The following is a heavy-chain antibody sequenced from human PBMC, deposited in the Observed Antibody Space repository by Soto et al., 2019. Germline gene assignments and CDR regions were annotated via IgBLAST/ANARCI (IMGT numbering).Heavy chain of an antibody. J-gene: IGHJ4*02. CDR1: GYSFTSYW. CDR2: IYPGDSDT. V-gene: IGHV5-51*01. CDR3: VRLPVSCTSCYNYYFDY. Sequence: PGESLKISCKGSGYSFTSYWIGWVRQMPGKGLEWMGIIYPGDSDTRYSPSFQGQVIISADKSISTAYLQWSSLKASDTAMYYCVRLPVSCTSCYNYYFDYWGQGTLVTVSS. D-gene: IGHD2-2*02.